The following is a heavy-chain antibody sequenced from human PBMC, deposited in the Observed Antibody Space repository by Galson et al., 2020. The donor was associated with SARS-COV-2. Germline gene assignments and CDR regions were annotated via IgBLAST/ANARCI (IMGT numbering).Heavy chain of an antibody. CDR3: AKEGPSYDFWSGSSWSADS. CDR1: GFTFSSYA. D-gene: IGHD3-3*01. V-gene: IGHV3-30-3*01. Sequence: TGGSLRLSCAASGFTFSSYAMHWVRQAPGKGLEWVAVISYDGSDKNYADSVKGRFTISRDNSKNTVYLQMNSLRPEDTAVYYCAKEGPSYDFWSGSSWSADSWGQGTLVTVSS. CDR2: ISYDGSDK. J-gene: IGHJ4*02.